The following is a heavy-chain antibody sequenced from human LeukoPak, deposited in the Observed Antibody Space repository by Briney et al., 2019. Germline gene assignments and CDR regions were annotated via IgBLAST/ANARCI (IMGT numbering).Heavy chain of an antibody. CDR1: GGFISSYY. V-gene: IGHV4-59*01. CDR2: IYYSGST. D-gene: IGHD3-10*01. CDR3: ARSGSGSYYFDY. J-gene: IGHJ4*02. Sequence: PSETLSLTCTVSGGFISSYYWSWIRQPPGKGLEWIGYIYYSGSTNYNPSLKSRVTISVDTSKNQFSLKLSSVTAADTAVYYCARSGSGSYYFDYWGQGTLVTVSS.